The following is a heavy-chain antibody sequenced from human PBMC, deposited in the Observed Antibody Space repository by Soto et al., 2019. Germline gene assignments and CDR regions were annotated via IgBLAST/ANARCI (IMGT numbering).Heavy chain of an antibody. Sequence: PGGSLRLSCAASGFIFSSDWMHWVRQAAGKGLEWVSRINMDGSSTNYADSVKGRFTISRDNAKNMLYLQMDSLRAEDTAVYYCSRWPRHLYHNGYRGRGALVTVSS. V-gene: IGHV3-74*01. CDR3: SRWPRHLYHNGY. D-gene: IGHD1-20*01. CDR1: GFIFSSDW. CDR2: INMDGSST. J-gene: IGHJ4*02.